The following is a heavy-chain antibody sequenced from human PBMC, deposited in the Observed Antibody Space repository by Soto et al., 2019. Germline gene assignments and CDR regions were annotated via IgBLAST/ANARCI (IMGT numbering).Heavy chain of an antibody. Sequence: ASGKVSCKASGYTFTGYDMHWVRQAPGQGLEWMGWINPNSGGTNYAQKFQGRVTMTRDTSISTAYMELSRLRSDDTAVYYCARAMIVVVTHAFDIWGQGTMVTVSS. CDR2: INPNSGGT. J-gene: IGHJ3*02. D-gene: IGHD3-22*01. CDR1: GYTFTGYD. CDR3: ARAMIVVVTHAFDI. V-gene: IGHV1-2*02.